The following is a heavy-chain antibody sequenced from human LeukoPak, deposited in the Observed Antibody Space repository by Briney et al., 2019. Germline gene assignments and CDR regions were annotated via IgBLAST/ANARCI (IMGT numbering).Heavy chain of an antibody. J-gene: IGHJ4*02. V-gene: IGHV3-21*01. CDR1: GFTFSSYS. Sequence: GGSLRLSCAASGFTFSSYSMNWVRQAPGKGLEWVSSISSSSSYIYYADSVKGRFTISRDNAKNSLYLQMNSLRAEDTAVYYCARAVGGSCGSRDWGQGTLVTVSS. CDR2: ISSSSSYI. CDR3: ARAVGGSCGSRD. D-gene: IGHD2-15*01.